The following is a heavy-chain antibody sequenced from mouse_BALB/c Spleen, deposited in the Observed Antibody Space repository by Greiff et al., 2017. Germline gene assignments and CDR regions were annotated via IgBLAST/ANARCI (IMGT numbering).Heavy chain of an antibody. J-gene: IGHJ4*01. CDR3: VKERRFYAMDY. V-gene: IGHV5-6-3*01. CDR1: GFTFSSYG. Sequence: EVQVVESGGGLVQPGGSLKLSCAASGFTFSSYGMSWVRQTPDKRLELVATINSNGGSTYYPDSVKGRFTISRDNAKNTLYLQMSSLKSEDTAMYYCVKERRFYAMDYWGQGTSVTVSS. CDR2: INSNGGST.